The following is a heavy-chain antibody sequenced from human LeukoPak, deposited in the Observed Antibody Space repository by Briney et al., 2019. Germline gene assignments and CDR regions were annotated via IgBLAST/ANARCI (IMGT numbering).Heavy chain of an antibody. V-gene: IGHV4-38-2*02. J-gene: IGHJ4*02. CDR3: ASNWSDFDY. CDR2: VYHGETT. D-gene: IGHD1-1*01. CDR1: GDPISNSY. Sequence: RPSETLSLTCTVSGDPISNSYWSWIRQPPGKGLEWIGSVYHGETTYYNPSLKTRLTVSVDTSKNQFSLKLSSVTAADTAVYYCASNWSDFDYWGQGILVTVSS.